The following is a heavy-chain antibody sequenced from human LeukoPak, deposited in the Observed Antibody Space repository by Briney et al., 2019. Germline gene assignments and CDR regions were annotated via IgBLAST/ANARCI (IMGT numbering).Heavy chain of an antibody. CDR1: GFTVSSNY. CDR3: ARDRCSSTSCYTHYFDY. V-gene: IGHV3-66*01. CDR2: IYSGGST. J-gene: IGHJ4*02. Sequence: GGSLRLSCAASGFTVSSNYMSWVRQAPGKGLEWVSVIYSGGSTYYADSVKGRFTITRDNSKNTLYLQMNSLRAEDTAVYYCARDRCSSTSCYTHYFDYWGQGTLVTVSS. D-gene: IGHD2-2*02.